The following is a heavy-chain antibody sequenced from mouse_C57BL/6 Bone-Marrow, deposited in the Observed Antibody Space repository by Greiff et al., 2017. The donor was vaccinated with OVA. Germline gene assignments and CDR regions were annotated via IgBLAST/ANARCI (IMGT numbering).Heavy chain of an antibody. V-gene: IGHV1-76*01. CDR3: ARTYSNYVAWFAY. D-gene: IGHD2-5*01. CDR2: IYPGSGNT. J-gene: IGHJ3*01. CDR1: GYTFTDYY. Sequence: VQLQQSGAELVRPGASVKLSCKASGYTFTDYYINWVKQRPGQGLEWIARIYPGSGNTYYNEKFKGKATLTAEKSSSTAYMQLSSLTSEDSAVYFCARTYSNYVAWFAYWGQGTLVTVSA.